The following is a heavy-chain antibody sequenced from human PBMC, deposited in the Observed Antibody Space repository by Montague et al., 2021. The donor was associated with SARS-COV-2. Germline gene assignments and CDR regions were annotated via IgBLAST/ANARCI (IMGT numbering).Heavy chain of an antibody. CDR3: ARGADYDFWSGFMRYKWFDP. D-gene: IGHD3-3*01. CDR1: GGSLSGYY. V-gene: IGHV4-34*01. J-gene: IGHJ5*02. CDR2: IDHSGST. Sequence: SETLSLTCAVYGGSLSGYYWAWIRQTPAKGLEWIGEIDHSGSTNYNPSLKSRLTISVDTSKKQFSLKLNSMTAADTAAYYCARGADYDFWSGFMRYKWFDPWGLGTPVTVPS.